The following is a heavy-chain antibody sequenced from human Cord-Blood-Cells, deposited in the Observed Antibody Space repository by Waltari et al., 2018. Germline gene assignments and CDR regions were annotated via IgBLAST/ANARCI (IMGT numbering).Heavy chain of an antibody. Sequence: QVQLVQSGAEVKKPGASVKVSCKASGYTFTSYAMNWVRPAPGPRLAWMGGINAGNGNTKYSQKFQGRVTITRDTSASTAYMELSSLRSEDTAVYYCARVASYCSSTSCYAFDIWGQGTMVTVSS. CDR2: INAGNGNT. CDR3: ARVASYCSSTSCYAFDI. J-gene: IGHJ3*02. CDR1: GYTFTSYA. D-gene: IGHD2-2*01. V-gene: IGHV1-3*01.